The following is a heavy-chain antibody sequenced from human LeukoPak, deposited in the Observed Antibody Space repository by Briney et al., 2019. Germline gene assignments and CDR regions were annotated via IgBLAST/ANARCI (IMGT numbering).Heavy chain of an antibody. J-gene: IGHJ4*02. D-gene: IGHD6-19*01. CDR3: ARGKQWLTD. Sequence: SETLSLTCTVSGYSISNGYYWDWIRQPPGRGLEWIGNIYRSGSTSYNPSLKSRVTISVDTSKNQFSLKVNSVTAADTAVYYCARGKQWLTDWGQGTLVIVSS. V-gene: IGHV4-38-2*02. CDR1: GYSISNGYY. CDR2: IYRSGST.